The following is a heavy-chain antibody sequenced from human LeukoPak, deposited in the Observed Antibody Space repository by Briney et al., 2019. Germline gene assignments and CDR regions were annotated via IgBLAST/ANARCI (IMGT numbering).Heavy chain of an antibody. Sequence: PSETLSLTCTVSGGSISSSSYYWGWIRQPPGKGLEWIGSIYYSGSTYYNPSLKSRVTISVDTSKNQFSLKLSSVTAADTAVYYCARRGYYDSSGYYYWGQGTLVTVPS. CDR1: GGSISSSSYY. CDR3: ARRGYYDSSGYYY. D-gene: IGHD3-22*01. J-gene: IGHJ4*02. CDR2: IYYSGST. V-gene: IGHV4-39*01.